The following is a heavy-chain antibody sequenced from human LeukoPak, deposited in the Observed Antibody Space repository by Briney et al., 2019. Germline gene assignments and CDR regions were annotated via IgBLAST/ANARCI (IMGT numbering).Heavy chain of an antibody. CDR2: ISGSGGST. V-gene: IGHV3-23*01. CDR3: ARVNGDYERGGAPDY. Sequence: PGRSLRLSCAASGFTFSSYAMSWVRQAPGKGLEWVSAISGSGGSTYYADSVKGRFTISRDNSKNTLYLQMSNLRVEDTAIYYCARVNGDYERGGAPDYWGQGTLVTVSS. J-gene: IGHJ4*02. D-gene: IGHD4-17*01. CDR1: GFTFSSYA.